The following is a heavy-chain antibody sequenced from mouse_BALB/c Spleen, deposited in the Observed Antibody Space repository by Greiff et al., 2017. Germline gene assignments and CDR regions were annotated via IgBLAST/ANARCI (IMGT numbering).Heavy chain of an antibody. D-gene: IGHD1-1*01. J-gene: IGHJ4*01. CDR3: ARELLRSYAMDY. CDR1: GYTFTDYA. V-gene: IGHV1-67*01. CDR2: ISTYYGNT. Sequence: QVHVKQSGPELVRPGVSVKISCKGSGYTFTDYAMHWVKQSHAKSLEWIGVISTYYGNTNYNQKFKGKATMTVDKSSSTAYMELARLTSEDSAIYYCARELLRSYAMDYWGQGTSVTVSS.